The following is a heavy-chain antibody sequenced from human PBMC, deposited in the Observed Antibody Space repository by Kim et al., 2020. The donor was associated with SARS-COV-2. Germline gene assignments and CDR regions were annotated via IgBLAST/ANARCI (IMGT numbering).Heavy chain of an antibody. D-gene: IGHD6-13*01. CDR2: INPSGGST. V-gene: IGHV1-46*01. CDR3: AREKTGGAAAGTHYGMDV. J-gene: IGHJ6*02. Sequence: ASVKVSCKASGYTFTSYYMHWVRQAPGQGLEWMGIINPSGGSTSYAQKFQGRVTMTRDTSTSTVYMELSSLRSEDTAVYYCAREKTGGAAAGTHYGMDVWGQGTTVTVSS. CDR1: GYTFTSYY.